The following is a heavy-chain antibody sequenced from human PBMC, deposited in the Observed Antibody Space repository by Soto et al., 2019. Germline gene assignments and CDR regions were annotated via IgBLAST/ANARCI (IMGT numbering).Heavy chain of an antibody. J-gene: IGHJ2*01. V-gene: IGHV3-23*01. CDR1: GFTFSNHA. Sequence: EVQLLEAGGGLVQPGGSLRLSCAVYGFTFSNHAMSWVRQAPGKGLEWVSAIVANDEGTFYAESVRGRFTISGDNSKNTMYMQINNLRAEDTVVDYCAKVGLVVNHWYFDLWGRGTLVTVAS. CDR3: AKVGLVVNHWYFDL. D-gene: IGHD2-15*01. CDR2: IVANDEGT.